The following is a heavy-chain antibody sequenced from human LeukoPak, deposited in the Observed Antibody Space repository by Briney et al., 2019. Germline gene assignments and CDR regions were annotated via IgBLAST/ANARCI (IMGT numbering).Heavy chain of an antibody. D-gene: IGHD3-22*01. V-gene: IGHV3-7*01. Sequence: GSLRLSCAASGFTFSIYWMSWVRQAPGKGLEWVANIKQDGSEKYYVDSVKGRFTISRDNAKNSLYLQMSSLRVEDTAVYYCARDGDTSGYSEWGQGTLVTVSS. CDR1: GFTFSIYW. CDR2: IKQDGSEK. CDR3: ARDGDTSGYSE. J-gene: IGHJ4*02.